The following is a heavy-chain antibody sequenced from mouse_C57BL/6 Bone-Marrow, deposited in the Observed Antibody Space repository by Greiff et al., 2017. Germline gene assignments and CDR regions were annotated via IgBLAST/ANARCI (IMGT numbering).Heavy chain of an antibody. CDR2: IYPGSGNT. J-gene: IGHJ1*03. V-gene: IGHV1-76*01. CDR3: ARWGYYYGNYWYFDV. CDR1: GYTFTDYY. Sequence: QVQLQQSGAELVRPGASVKLSCKASGYTFTDYYINWVKQRPGQGLEWIARIYPGSGNTYYNEKFKGKATLTAEKSSSTAYMQLSSLTSEDSAVYFCARWGYYYGNYWYFDVWGTGTTVTVSS. D-gene: IGHD1-1*01.